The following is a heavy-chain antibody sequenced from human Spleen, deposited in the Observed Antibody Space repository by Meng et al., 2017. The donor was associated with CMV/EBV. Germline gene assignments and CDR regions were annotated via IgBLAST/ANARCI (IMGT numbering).Heavy chain of an antibody. V-gene: IGHV5-51*01. J-gene: IGHJ5*02. CDR1: EYSFTSYW. Sequence: GESLKISCQASEYSFTSYWIGWVRQMPGKGLEWMGIIWPRDSDTTYSPSFQGQVTISADKSISTAYLQWSSLKASDTAIYYCARRGGDFHWFDPWGQGTLVTVSS. CDR2: IWPRDSDT. D-gene: IGHD4-17*01. CDR3: ARRGGDFHWFDP.